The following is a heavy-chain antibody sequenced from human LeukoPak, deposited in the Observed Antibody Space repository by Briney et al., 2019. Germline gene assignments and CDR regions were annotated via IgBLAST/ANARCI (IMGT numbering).Heavy chain of an antibody. CDR2: VSAYNGNA. Sequence: ASVKVSCKTSGYTFTNYGISWVRQAPGQGPEWMGWVSAYNGNADYAQNPQGRVTMTTDTSTSTAYMELRSLTSDDSAVYYCARVGEYCTSASCHDYWGQGTLVTVSS. CDR1: GYTFTNYG. CDR3: ARVGEYCTSASCHDY. J-gene: IGHJ4*02. V-gene: IGHV1-18*01. D-gene: IGHD2-2*01.